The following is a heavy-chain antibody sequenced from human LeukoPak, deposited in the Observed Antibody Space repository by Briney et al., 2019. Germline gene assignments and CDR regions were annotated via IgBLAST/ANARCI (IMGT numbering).Heavy chain of an antibody. CDR2: IRSKAYGGTT. CDR1: GFTFSSYW. Sequence: GGSLRLSCAASGFTFSSYWMSWVRQAPGKGLEWVGFIRSKAYGGTTEYAASVKGRFTISRDDSKSIAYLQMNSLKTEDTAVYYCTRAGGTGYCSSTSCSFWGQGTLVTVSS. V-gene: IGHV3-49*04. CDR3: TRAGGTGYCSSTSCSF. J-gene: IGHJ4*02. D-gene: IGHD2-2*01.